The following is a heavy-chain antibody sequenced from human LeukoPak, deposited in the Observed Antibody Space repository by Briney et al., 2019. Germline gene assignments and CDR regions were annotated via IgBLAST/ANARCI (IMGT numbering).Heavy chain of an antibody. CDR2: ISAYNGTT. V-gene: IGHV1-18*01. D-gene: IGHD5-12*01. Sequence: ASVKVSCKASGYTFTSYGISWVRQAPGQGLEWMGWISAYNGTTNYAQKLQGRVTMTTDTSTSTAYMELRSLRSDDTAVYYCARAYSGYDGYAFDIWGQGTMVTVSS. CDR1: GYTFTSYG. CDR3: ARAYSGYDGYAFDI. J-gene: IGHJ3*02.